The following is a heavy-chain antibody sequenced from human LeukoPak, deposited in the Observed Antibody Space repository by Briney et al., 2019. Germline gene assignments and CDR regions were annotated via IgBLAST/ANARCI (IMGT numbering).Heavy chain of an antibody. CDR1: GGTISNSIYY. CDR3: ARDQGDSSSWSQIDY. V-gene: IGHV4-39*02. D-gene: IGHD6-13*01. CDR2: IYYSGST. Sequence: SETLSLTCTVSGGTISNSIYYWGWIRQPPGKGLEWIGSIYYSGSTYYNPSLKSRVTISVDTSKNQFSLKLSSVTAADTAVYYCARDQGDSSSWSQIDYWGQGTLVTVSS. J-gene: IGHJ4*02.